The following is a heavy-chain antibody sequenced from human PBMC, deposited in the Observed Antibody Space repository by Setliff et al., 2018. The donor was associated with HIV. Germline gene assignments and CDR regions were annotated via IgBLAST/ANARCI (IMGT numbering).Heavy chain of an antibody. J-gene: IGHJ6*03. V-gene: IGHV4-61*02. CDR2: IYTSGST. CDR3: ARDWSGYSSSRGSHYYYMDV. Sequence: PSETLSLTCTVSGGSISSGNYYWTWVRQPAEKGLEWIGRIYTSGSTNYNPSLKSRVTISVDTSKNQFSLRLSSVTAADTAIYYCARDWSGYSSSRGSHYYYMDVWGKGTTVTVS. CDR1: GGSISSGNYY. D-gene: IGHD6-13*01.